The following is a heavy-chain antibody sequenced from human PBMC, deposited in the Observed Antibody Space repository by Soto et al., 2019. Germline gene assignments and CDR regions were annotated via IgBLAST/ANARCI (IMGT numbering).Heavy chain of an antibody. D-gene: IGHD2-15*01. J-gene: IGHJ6*02. CDR3: ARDRGYDAHDYYYNARDV. CDR1: GFTFRTYT. CDR2: IRGFSPYT. V-gene: IGHV3-21*01. Sequence: GGSLRLSCISSGFTFRTYTMNWVRQAPGKGLEWVSGIRGFSPYTFYAESVKGRFTISRDNAKNSLYLQMNSLRAEDTAVYYCARDRGYDAHDYYYNARDVWGQGTTVTVSS.